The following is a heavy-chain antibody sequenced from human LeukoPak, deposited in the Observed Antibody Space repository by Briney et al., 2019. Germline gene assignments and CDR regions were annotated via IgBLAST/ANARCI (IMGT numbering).Heavy chain of an antibody. Sequence: SETLSLTCAVYGASYNAYYWSWIRQPPGKGLEWIGDIDHRGTATYNPSLKSRLTISADASKNQFSLKLNSVTDADTAVYYCAVGITILGVAASFDSWGQGNLVIVPS. V-gene: IGHV4-34*01. D-gene: IGHD3-3*01. CDR3: AVGITILGVAASFDS. CDR1: GASYNAYY. CDR2: IDHRGTA. J-gene: IGHJ4*02.